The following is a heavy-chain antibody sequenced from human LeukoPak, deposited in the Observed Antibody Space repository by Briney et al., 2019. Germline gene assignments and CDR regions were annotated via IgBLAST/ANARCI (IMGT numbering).Heavy chain of an antibody. CDR2: ISPYSGNT. J-gene: IGHJ4*02. Sequence: GASVKVSCKASGYTFTSYGISWVRQAPGQGLEWMGWISPYSGNTNYAQKFQVRVTMTTDTSTSTAYMEVRSLRFDDTAVYYCARDGTWARYSYDKSGYDYYFDYWGQGTQVTVSS. CDR3: ARDGTWARYSYDKSGYDYYFDY. V-gene: IGHV1-18*01. CDR1: GYTFTSYG. D-gene: IGHD3-22*01.